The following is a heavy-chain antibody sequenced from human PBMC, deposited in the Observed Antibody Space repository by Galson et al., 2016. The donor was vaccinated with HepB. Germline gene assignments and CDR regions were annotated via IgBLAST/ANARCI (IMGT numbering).Heavy chain of an antibody. J-gene: IGHJ6*02. V-gene: IGHV4-39*01. Sequence: SETLSLTCIVSRGSLSSTNYYWAWIRQPPGKGLEWIGSMYYSGSTYYKPSLKSRVTISVDTSKTQFSLKLTSVTAADPAMYYCARHREGGALGGMDVWGQGTTVTVSS. CDR2: MYYSGST. D-gene: IGHD5-24*01. CDR3: ARHREGGALGGMDV. CDR1: RGSLSSTNYY.